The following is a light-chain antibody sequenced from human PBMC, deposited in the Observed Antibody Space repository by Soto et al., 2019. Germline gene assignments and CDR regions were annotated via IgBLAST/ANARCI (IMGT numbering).Light chain of an antibody. V-gene: IGKV1-16*01. Sequence: DVKLTLSPSSLSATMGDKVTITGRASQSIRSYLKWVQQKPGKAPKLLIYDASSLQSGVPSRFSGSGSGTEFTLTISSLQPDDFATYYCQHYNSYSEAFGQGTMV. CDR1: QSIRSY. J-gene: IGKJ1*01. CDR2: DAS. CDR3: QHYNSYSEA.